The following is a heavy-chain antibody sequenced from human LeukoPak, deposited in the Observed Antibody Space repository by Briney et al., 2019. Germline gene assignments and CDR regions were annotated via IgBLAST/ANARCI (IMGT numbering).Heavy chain of an antibody. Sequence: TRGSLRLSCAASGFTFSSYAMRWVRHAPGKGLEWVSSISRSGDTTYYADSVKGRFTISRDNSKNTLYLQMNSLRAEDTAVYFCADSNYWYPIDYWGQGTLVTVSS. J-gene: IGHJ4*02. CDR3: ADSNYWYPIDY. V-gene: IGHV3-23*01. D-gene: IGHD4-11*01. CDR2: ISRSGDTT. CDR1: GFTFSSYA.